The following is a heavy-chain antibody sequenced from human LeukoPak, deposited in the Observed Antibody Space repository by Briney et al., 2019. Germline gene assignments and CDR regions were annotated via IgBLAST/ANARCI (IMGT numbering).Heavy chain of an antibody. Sequence: ASVKVSFKASGYTFTSYYMHWVRQAPGQGLEWMGIINPSGGSTSYAQKFQGRVTMTRDTSTSTVYMELSSLRSEDTAVYYCATAYNYGRDAFDIWGQGTMVTVSS. CDR1: GYTFTSYY. J-gene: IGHJ3*02. CDR2: INPSGGST. D-gene: IGHD5-18*01. V-gene: IGHV1-46*01. CDR3: ATAYNYGRDAFDI.